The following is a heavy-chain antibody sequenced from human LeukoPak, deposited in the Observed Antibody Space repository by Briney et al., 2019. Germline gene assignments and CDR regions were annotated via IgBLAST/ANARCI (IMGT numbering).Heavy chain of an antibody. CDR2: ISSSGSTI. J-gene: IGHJ6*03. Sequence: GGSLRLSCAASGFTFSDYYMSWIRQAPGKGLEWVSYISSSGSTIYYADSVKGRFTISRDNAKNSLYLQMNSLRAEDTAVYYCAREEDTVTTYYYYMDVWGKGTTVTVSS. CDR3: AREEDTVTTYYYYMDV. V-gene: IGHV3-11*01. D-gene: IGHD4-11*01. CDR1: GFTFSDYY.